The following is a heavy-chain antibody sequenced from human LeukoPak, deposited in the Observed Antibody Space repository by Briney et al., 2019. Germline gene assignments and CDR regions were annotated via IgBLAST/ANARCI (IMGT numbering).Heavy chain of an antibody. CDR1: GFTFSSYW. D-gene: IGHD6-19*01. CDR3: ARGSGWYEDY. V-gene: IGHV3-74*01. Sequence: GGSLRLSCAASGFTFSSYWMHWVRQAPGKGLVWVSRINTDGSSTSYADSVKGRFTISRDNAKNTLYPQMNSLRADDTAVYYCARGSGWYEDYWGRGTLVTVSS. J-gene: IGHJ2*01. CDR2: INTDGSST.